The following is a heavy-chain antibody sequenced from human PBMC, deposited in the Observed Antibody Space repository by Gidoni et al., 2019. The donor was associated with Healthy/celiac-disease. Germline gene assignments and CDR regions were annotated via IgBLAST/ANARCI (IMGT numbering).Heavy chain of an antibody. D-gene: IGHD2-15*01. V-gene: IGHV4-39*01. CDR1: GGSISSSSYY. CDR3: ARQRGSGGSLNFDY. Sequence: QLQLQESGPGLVKPSETLSLTCTVSGGSISSSSYYWGWIRQPPGKGLEWIGSIYYSGSTYYNPSLKSRVTISVDTSKNQFSLKLSSVTAADTAVYYCARQRGSGGSLNFDYWGQGTLVTVSS. J-gene: IGHJ4*02. CDR2: IYYSGST.